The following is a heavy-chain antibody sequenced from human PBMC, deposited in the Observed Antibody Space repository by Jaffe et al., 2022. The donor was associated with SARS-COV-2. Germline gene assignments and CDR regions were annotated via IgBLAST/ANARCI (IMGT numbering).Heavy chain of an antibody. V-gene: IGHV4-39*02. Sequence: QLQLQESGPGLVKPSETLSLTCAVSGGSITREISYWGWIRQSPGKGLECIGTLHSSGRTFYSPSLKSRVTMSINTSKNLFSLTLTSVTAADTALYYCARTDKPLTGDYSFTLWGQGTRVTVSS. CDR2: LHSSGRT. CDR1: GGSITREISY. CDR3: ARTDKPLTGDYSFTL. J-gene: IGHJ3*01. D-gene: IGHD3-9*01.